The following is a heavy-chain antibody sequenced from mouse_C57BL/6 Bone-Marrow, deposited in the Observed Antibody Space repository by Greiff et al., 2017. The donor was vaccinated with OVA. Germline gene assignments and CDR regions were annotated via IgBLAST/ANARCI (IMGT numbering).Heavy chain of an antibody. CDR2: IDPSDSAT. CDR1: GYTFTSYW. CDR3: ARGGVEAWFAY. V-gene: IGHV1-52*01. J-gene: IGHJ3*01. Sequence: QVQLQQPGAELVRPGSSVKLSCKASGYTFTSYWMHWVKQRPIQGLEWIGNIDPSDSATYYNQKFKDKATLTVDKSSSTAYMQLSSLTSEDSAVYYCARGGVEAWFAYWGQGTLVTVSA.